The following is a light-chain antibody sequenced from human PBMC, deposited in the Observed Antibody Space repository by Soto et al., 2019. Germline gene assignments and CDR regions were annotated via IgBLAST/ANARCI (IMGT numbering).Light chain of an antibody. CDR2: DAS. V-gene: IGKV3-11*01. Sequence: ELVLTQSPATLSLSPGERATLSCRASQTVGTYFAWYQQKPGQPPRLLIHDASNRATGIPARFSGSGSGTDFTLTISSLEPEDFAVYYCQQRRYGLTFGGGTKVDI. CDR3: QQRRYGLT. CDR1: QTVGTY. J-gene: IGKJ4*01.